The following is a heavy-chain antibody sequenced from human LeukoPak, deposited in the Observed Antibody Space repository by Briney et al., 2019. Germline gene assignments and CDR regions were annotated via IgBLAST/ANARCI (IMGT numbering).Heavy chain of an antibody. CDR3: ARARYYYDSSGYWYLDY. Sequence: GASVKVSCKASGGTFSSYAISWVRQAPGQGLEWMGGIIPIFGTANYAQKFQGRVTITAEESTSTAYMELSSLRSEDTAVYYCARARYYYDSSGYWYLDYWGQGTLVTDSS. CDR2: IIPIFGTA. D-gene: IGHD3-22*01. CDR1: GGTFSSYA. J-gene: IGHJ4*02. V-gene: IGHV1-69*13.